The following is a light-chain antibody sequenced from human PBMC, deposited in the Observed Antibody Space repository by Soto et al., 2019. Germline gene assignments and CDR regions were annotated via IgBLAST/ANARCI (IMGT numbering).Light chain of an antibody. V-gene: IGLV2-23*01. CDR3: CSYAGGGPFVL. Sequence: QSALTQPASVSGSPGQSITITFTGTSGDVGGYNLVSWYLQHPGKVPKLLIYEDYRRPSGVSTRFSASKSGNTASLTISGLQAEDEAHYYCCSYAGGGPFVLFGGGTKLTVL. J-gene: IGLJ2*01. CDR2: EDY. CDR1: SGDVGGYNL.